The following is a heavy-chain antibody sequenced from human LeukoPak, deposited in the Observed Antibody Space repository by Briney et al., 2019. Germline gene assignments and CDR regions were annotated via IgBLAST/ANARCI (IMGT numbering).Heavy chain of an antibody. CDR2: TIPIFGTA. CDR1: GGTFSSYA. V-gene: IGHV1-69*01. D-gene: IGHD4-11*01. CDR3: ASPYSNYDNWFDP. Sequence: GASVKVSCTASGGTFSSYAISWVRQAPGQGLEWMGGTIPIFGTANYAQKFQGRVTITADESTSTAYMELSSLRSEDTAVYYCASPYSNYDNWFDPWGQGTLVTVSS. J-gene: IGHJ5*02.